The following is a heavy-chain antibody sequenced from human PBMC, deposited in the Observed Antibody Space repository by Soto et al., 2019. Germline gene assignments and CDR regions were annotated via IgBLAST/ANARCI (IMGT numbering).Heavy chain of an antibody. D-gene: IGHD1-26*01. CDR1: GGSISSYY. CDR2: IYYSGST. V-gene: IGHV4-59*01. Sequence: SETLSLTCTVSGGSISSYYWSWIRQPPGKGLEWIGYIYYSGSTNYNPSLKSRVTISVDTSKNQFSLKLSSVTAADTAVYYCARAGATLTLFDYWGQGTLVTVSS. J-gene: IGHJ4*02. CDR3: ARAGATLTLFDY.